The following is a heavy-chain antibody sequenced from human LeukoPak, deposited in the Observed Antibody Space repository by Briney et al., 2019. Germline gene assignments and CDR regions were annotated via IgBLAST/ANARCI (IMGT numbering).Heavy chain of an antibody. D-gene: IGHD6-13*01. CDR2: IYYSGST. J-gene: IGHJ3*02. V-gene: IGHV4-39*07. CDR3: ARSRSSSWDDAFDI. Sequence: SETLSLTCTVSGGSISSSSYYWGWIRQPPGKGLGWTGSIYYSGSTYYNPSLKSRVTISVDTSKNQFSLKLSSVTAADTAVYYCARSRSSSWDDAFDIWAKGQWSPSLQ. CDR1: GGSISSSSYY.